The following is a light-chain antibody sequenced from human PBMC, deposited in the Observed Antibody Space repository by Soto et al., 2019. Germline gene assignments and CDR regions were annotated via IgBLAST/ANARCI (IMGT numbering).Light chain of an antibody. V-gene: IGLV2-14*01. J-gene: IGLJ1*01. Sequence: QSVLTQPASVSGSPRQSITISCTGASSDVGGYTYVSWYQQHPGKAPKLIIYEVNNRPSGVSHRFSGSKSGNTASLTISGLQAEDEADYYCSSYTSTSTLVFGTGTKLTVL. CDR1: SSDVGGYTY. CDR2: EVN. CDR3: SSYTSTSTLV.